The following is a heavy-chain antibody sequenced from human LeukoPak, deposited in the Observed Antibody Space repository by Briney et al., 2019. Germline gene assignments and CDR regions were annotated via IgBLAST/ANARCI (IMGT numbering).Heavy chain of an antibody. CDR3: ARLRRNSDRSDFFYYYDH. Sequence: PGGSLRLSCAASGFTFSEYSMNWVRQAPGKGLEWVASVNTVSSYIYYADSMRGRFTISRDNAKNSLFLQMNSLRAEDTAVYYCARLRRNSDRSDFFYYYDHWGQGTLVTVSP. J-gene: IGHJ4*02. V-gene: IGHV3-21*01. CDR1: GFTFSEYS. CDR2: VNTVSSYI. D-gene: IGHD3-22*01.